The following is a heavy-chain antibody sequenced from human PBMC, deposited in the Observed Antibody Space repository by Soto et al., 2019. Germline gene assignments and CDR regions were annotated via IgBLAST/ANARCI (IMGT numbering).Heavy chain of an antibody. CDR2: INPYNGKT. Sequence: QVQLEQSGAEVKKSWASVKVSCKASGYIFSTHGLNWVRQAPGQGLEGMGWINPYNGKTNYAQKFQGRVTMTTETSWKTAYMELRSLRSDDTAVYYCERVQIVVVVGGTPADYWGQGTLVTVSS. J-gene: IGHJ4*02. D-gene: IGHD2-15*01. V-gene: IGHV1-18*01. CDR3: ERVQIVVVVGGTPADY. CDR1: GYIFSTHG.